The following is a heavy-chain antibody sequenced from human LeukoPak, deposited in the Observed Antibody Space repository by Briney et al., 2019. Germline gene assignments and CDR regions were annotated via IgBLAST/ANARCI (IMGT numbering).Heavy chain of an antibody. CDR3: ARDHGYGSGSYSNWFDP. Sequence: ASVKGSCKASGYTFTGYYMHWVRQAPGQGLEWMGWINPNSGGTNYAQKFQGRVTMTRDTSISTAYMELSRLRSDDTAVYYCARDHGYGSGSYSNWFDPWGQGTLVTVSS. V-gene: IGHV1-2*02. D-gene: IGHD3-10*01. J-gene: IGHJ5*02. CDR2: INPNSGGT. CDR1: GYTFTGYY.